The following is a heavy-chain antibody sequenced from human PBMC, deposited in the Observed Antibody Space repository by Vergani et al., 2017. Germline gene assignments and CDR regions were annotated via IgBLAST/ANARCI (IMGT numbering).Heavy chain of an antibody. CDR2: ISGYDGKT. Sequence: QVQLVQSGAEMKKPGASVNVSCKTSGYSFNSYGINWVRQAPGQGLEWLGWISGYDGKTKYVEKLQGRITVTIDTSTNSAYMELRGLRSDDTAVYYCARGGSIAAPSYLYYFYFDYWGKGTSVTVSS. D-gene: IGHD6-6*01. J-gene: IGHJ4*03. CDR3: ARGGSIAAPSYLYYFYFDY. CDR1: GYSFNSYG. V-gene: IGHV1-18*01.